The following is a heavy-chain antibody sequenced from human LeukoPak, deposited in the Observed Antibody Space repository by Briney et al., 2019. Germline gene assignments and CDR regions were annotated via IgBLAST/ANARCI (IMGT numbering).Heavy chain of an antibody. CDR2: INSDGSDT. V-gene: IGHV3-74*01. CDR3: AREVPGAMNAFDI. J-gene: IGHJ3*02. D-gene: IGHD2-2*01. Sequence: GGSLRLSCAASGFNFRDYWMQWVRQAPGKGLVWVSRINSDGSDTTYADSVKGRFTISRDNAKNTLDLQMNSLRAEDTAVYYCAREVPGAMNAFDIWGQGTMVTVSS. CDR1: GFNFRDYW.